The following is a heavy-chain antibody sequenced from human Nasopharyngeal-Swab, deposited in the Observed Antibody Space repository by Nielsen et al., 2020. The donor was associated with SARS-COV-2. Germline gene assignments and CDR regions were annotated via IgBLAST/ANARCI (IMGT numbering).Heavy chain of an antibody. D-gene: IGHD4-17*01. V-gene: IGHV3-33*01. Sequence: GESLKISCAASGFTFSSYGMHWVRQAPGKGLEWVAVIWYDGSNKYYADSVKGRFTISRDNSKNTLYLQMNSLRAEDTVVYYCARGGFRGTYGDYLDYWGQGTLVTVSS. J-gene: IGHJ4*02. CDR3: ARGGFRGTYGDYLDY. CDR2: IWYDGSNK. CDR1: GFTFSSYG.